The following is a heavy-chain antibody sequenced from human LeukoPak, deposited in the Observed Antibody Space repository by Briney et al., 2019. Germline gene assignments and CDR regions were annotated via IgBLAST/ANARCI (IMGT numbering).Heavy chain of an antibody. CDR3: ARTVHPYYYGSGVFDY. Sequence: GGSLRLSCAASGFTFSSYAMRWVRQAPGKGLEWVAVISYGGSNKYYADSVKGRFTISRDNSKNTLYLQMNSLRAEDTAVYYCARTVHPYYYGSGVFDYWGQGTLVTVSS. CDR2: ISYGGSNK. J-gene: IGHJ4*02. CDR1: GFTFSSYA. V-gene: IGHV3-30*01. D-gene: IGHD3-10*01.